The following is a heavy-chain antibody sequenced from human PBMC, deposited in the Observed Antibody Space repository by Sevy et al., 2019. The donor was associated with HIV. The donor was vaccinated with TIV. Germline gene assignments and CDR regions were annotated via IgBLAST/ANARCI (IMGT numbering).Heavy chain of an antibody. CDR3: ARDDDDSSGSIVDY. D-gene: IGHD3-22*01. Sequence: ASEKVSCKASGYTFTRYGISWVRQAPGQGLEWMGWISAYNGNTNYAQKLQGRVTMTTDTSTSTAYMELRSLRSDDTAVYYCARDDDDSSGSIVDYWGQGTLVTVSS. CDR1: GYTFTRYG. V-gene: IGHV1-18*01. CDR2: ISAYNGNT. J-gene: IGHJ4*02.